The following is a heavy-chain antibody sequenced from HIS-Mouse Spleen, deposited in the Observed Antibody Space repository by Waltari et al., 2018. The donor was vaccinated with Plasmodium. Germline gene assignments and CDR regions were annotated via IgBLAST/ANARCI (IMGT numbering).Heavy chain of an antibody. D-gene: IGHD6-13*01. V-gene: IGHV3-7*01. CDR1: GFPFRSYW. CDR2: IKQDGSEK. Sequence: EVQLVESGGGLVRPGGSLRLSGAASGFPFRSYWMSWVRQAPGKGLEWVANIKQDGSEKYYVDSVKGRFTISRDNAKNSLYLQMNSLRAEDTAVYYCASSWYWYFDLWGRGTLVTVSS. CDR3: ASSWYWYFDL. J-gene: IGHJ2*01.